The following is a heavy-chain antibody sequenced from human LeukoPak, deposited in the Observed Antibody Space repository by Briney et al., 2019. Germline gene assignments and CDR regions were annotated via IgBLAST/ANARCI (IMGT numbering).Heavy chain of an antibody. Sequence: SETLSLTCTVSGDSINSGENYWSWIRQPPGKGLEWIGHIYHSGTTYYNPSVKSRMTISVDTSKNQFSLKLSSVTAADTAVYYCARDIVRSGWGMDVWGQGTTVTVSS. J-gene: IGHJ6*02. CDR3: ARDIVRSGWGMDV. V-gene: IGHV4-30-4*02. CDR2: IYHSGTT. D-gene: IGHD3-10*01. CDR1: GDSINSGENY.